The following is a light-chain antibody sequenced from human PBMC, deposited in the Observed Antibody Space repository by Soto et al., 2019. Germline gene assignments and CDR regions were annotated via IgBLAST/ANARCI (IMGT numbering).Light chain of an antibody. J-gene: IGLJ1*01. CDR2: DVN. CDR1: SSDVGSYDY. CDR3: CAYSTSGTHV. V-gene: IGLV2-14*03. Sequence: QSVLTQPASVSGSPGQSITFSCTGTSSDVGSYDYVSWHQQHPGKPPKLIIYDVNNRPSGVPSRFSGSKSGNTASLIISGLQTEDEADYYCCAYSTSGTHVFGTGTKVTVL.